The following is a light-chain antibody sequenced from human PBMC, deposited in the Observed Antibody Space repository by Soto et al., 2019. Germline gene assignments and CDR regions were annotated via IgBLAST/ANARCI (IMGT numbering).Light chain of an antibody. Sequence: EIVLTRSPATLSLSPGERATLSRRASQSVSSYLAWYQQKRGQAHRLLIYDASNRATGTPARFSGSGSGADFTLTISSLQPEDFAVYYCQQRSNSPLYTLGQGTKLEIK. CDR1: QSVSSY. CDR3: QQRSNSPLYT. CDR2: DAS. V-gene: IGKV3-11*01. J-gene: IGKJ2*01.